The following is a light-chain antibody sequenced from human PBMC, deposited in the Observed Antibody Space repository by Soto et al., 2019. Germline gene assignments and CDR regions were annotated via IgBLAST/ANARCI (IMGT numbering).Light chain of an antibody. CDR1: QSVSSK. V-gene: IGKV3-20*01. Sequence: EIVLRPSSGPLVFFSRERSTLPLKANQSVSSKLACYQQKPGHAPRLLIYGASTTATGIPDRFSGSGSGTDFTPTIRRLAPEDFAAYYRQQYGSSPRTFGQGTKVDNK. J-gene: IGKJ1*01. CDR3: QQYGSSPRT. CDR2: GAS.